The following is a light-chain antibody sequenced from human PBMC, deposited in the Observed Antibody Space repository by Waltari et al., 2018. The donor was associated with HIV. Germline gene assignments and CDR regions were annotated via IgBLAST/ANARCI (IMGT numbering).Light chain of an antibody. Sequence: EIVLPQSPRTLSLSPGERATLSCRASQTVTSNYLAWYQMKPGQAPRLLIYGASIRATGVPYKFSGSGAGTDFTLTIGRLQPEDFAVYYCHQYGTSPQTFGQGSKVEIK. V-gene: IGKV3-20*01. CDR2: GAS. CDR3: HQYGTSPQT. CDR1: QTVTSNY. J-gene: IGKJ2*01.